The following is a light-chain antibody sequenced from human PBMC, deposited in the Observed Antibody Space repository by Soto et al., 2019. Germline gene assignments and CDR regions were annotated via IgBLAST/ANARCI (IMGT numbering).Light chain of an antibody. CDR2: GAS. Sequence: EIVLTQSPGTLSLSPGERATLSCRASQSVSSSYLAWYQHKPGQAPRLLIYGASSRATGIPDRFSGSGSGTDFTLTISRREPEDFAVYYCQQYGSSPMYTFGQRTKLEIK. J-gene: IGKJ2*01. V-gene: IGKV3-20*01. CDR3: QQYGSSPMYT. CDR1: QSVSSSY.